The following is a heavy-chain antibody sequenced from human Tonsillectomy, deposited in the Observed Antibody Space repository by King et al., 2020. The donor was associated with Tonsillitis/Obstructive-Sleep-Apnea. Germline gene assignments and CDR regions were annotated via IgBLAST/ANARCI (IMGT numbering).Heavy chain of an antibody. CDR2: ISYHGKDT. D-gene: IGHD2-21*02. J-gene: IGHJ4*02. CDR3: ARDSRPRNNWYSLPY. V-gene: IGHV3-30*04. Sequence: VQLVESGGGVVQPGRSLRLSCAASGFTFSSYDMHWLRQAPGTGLEWVAIISYHGKDTYYTDSVKGRFTISRDNSRNTLYLQMISLRVEDTAVYYCARDSRPRNNWYSLPYWGQGTLVTVSS. CDR1: GFTFSSYD.